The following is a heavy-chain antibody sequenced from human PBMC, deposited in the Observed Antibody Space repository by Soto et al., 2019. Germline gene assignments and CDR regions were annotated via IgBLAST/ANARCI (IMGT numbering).Heavy chain of an antibody. D-gene: IGHD2-2*01. V-gene: IGHV3-11*01. CDR1: GFTFSDYY. CDR2: ISSSGSTI. J-gene: IGHJ5*02. Sequence: GESLKISCAASGFTFSDYYMSWIRQAPGKGLEWVSYISSSGSTIYYADSVKGRFTISRDNAKNSLYLQMNSLRAEDTAVYYCARVSGMIVVVPAATVNWFDPWGQGTLVTVSS. CDR3: ARVSGMIVVVPAATVNWFDP.